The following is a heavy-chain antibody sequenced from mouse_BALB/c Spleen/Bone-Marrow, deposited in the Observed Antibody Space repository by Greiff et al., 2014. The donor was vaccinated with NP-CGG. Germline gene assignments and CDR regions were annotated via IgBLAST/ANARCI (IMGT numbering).Heavy chain of an antibody. CDR2: ISSYYGDA. V-gene: IGHV1-67*01. Sequence: VHLVESGAELVRPGVSVKIFCKGSGYTFTDYAVHWVKQSHTKSLEWIGLISSYYGDATYNQKFKGKATMTVDKSSSTAFLELARLTSEDSAIYYGARSGKVRNAMDYRGQGTSVTVSS. D-gene: IGHD2-14*01. CDR3: ARSGKVRNAMDY. J-gene: IGHJ4*01. CDR1: GYTFTDYA.